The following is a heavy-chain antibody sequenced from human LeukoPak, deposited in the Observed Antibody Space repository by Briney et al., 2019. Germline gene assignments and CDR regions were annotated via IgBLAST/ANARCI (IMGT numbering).Heavy chain of an antibody. V-gene: IGHV3-53*01. D-gene: IGHD1-1*01. CDR2: IYSDNT. J-gene: IGHJ4*02. CDR1: GFLISSHY. CDR3: VKDLSPGTYDY. Sequence: GGSLRLSCTASGFLISSHYISWVRQAPGKGLEWVSFIYSDNTHYSYSVKGRFTISRDNSKNTLYLHMNRLRAEDTAVYYCVKDLSPGTYDYGGQGTLVIVSS.